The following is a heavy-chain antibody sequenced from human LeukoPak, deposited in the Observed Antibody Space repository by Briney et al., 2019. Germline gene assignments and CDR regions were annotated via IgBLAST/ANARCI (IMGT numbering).Heavy chain of an antibody. Sequence: PGGSLRLSCAASGFTFSNYAMSWVRQAPGKGLEWVSAISGSGGNTYYADSVRGRFTIPRDNSKNTLYLQMNSLGAEDTAVYYCAKDKVGTIPLFDYWGQGTLVTVSS. J-gene: IGHJ4*02. CDR1: GFTFSNYA. D-gene: IGHD1-26*01. V-gene: IGHV3-23*01. CDR2: ISGSGGNT. CDR3: AKDKVGTIPLFDY.